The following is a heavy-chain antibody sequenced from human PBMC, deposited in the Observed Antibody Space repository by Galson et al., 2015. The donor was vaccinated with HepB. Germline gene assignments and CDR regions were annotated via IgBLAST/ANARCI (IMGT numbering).Heavy chain of an antibody. J-gene: IGHJ4*02. CDR2: ISSSSSTI. CDR1: GFTFSSYS. V-gene: IGHV3-48*04. Sequence: SLRLSCAASGFTFSSYSMNWVRQAPGKGLEWVSYISSSSSTIYYADSAKGRFTISRDNAKNSLYLQMNSLRAEDTAVYYCAIWLAHIDYWGQGTLVTVSS. CDR3: AIWLAHIDY. D-gene: IGHD6-19*01.